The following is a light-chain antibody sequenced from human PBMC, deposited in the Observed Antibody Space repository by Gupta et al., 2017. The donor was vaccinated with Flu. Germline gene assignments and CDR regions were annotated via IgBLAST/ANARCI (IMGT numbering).Light chain of an antibody. Sequence: DIVLTQSPDSLSLSPGERATLSCRASQYVSSTYLAWYQQKPGQAPRLLIYGASTRATGIPDRFSGSGSGTDFTLTINRLEPGDFAVYYCQQYGGSPWTFGQGTKVEI. CDR1: QYVSSTY. J-gene: IGKJ1*01. V-gene: IGKV3-20*01. CDR3: QQYGGSPWT. CDR2: GAS.